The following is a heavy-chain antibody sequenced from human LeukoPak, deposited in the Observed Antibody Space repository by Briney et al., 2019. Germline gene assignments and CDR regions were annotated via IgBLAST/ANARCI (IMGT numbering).Heavy chain of an antibody. Sequence: ASVKVSCKASGYTFTGYYMHWVRQAPGQGLEWMGWINPNSGGTNYAQKFQGRVTMTRDMSTSTVYMELSSLRSEDTAVYYCARVDYYDSSGYYLFDYWGQGTLVTVS. D-gene: IGHD3-22*01. V-gene: IGHV1-2*02. J-gene: IGHJ4*02. CDR2: INPNSGGT. CDR1: GYTFTGYY. CDR3: ARVDYYDSSGYYLFDY.